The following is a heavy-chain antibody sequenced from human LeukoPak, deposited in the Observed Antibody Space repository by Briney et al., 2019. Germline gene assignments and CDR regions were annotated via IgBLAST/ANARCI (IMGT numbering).Heavy chain of an antibody. CDR1: GFTFSSYS. J-gene: IGHJ4*02. CDR3: ARELYRPTTVVKSAY. D-gene: IGHD4-23*01. V-gene: IGHV3-48*01. CDR2: ISSSSNTI. Sequence: QTGGSLRLSCAASGFTFSSYSMNWVRQAPGKGLEWVSYISSSSNTIYYADSVKGRFTISRDNAKNSLYLQMNSLRAEDTAVYYCARELYRPTTVVKSAYWGQGTLVTVSS.